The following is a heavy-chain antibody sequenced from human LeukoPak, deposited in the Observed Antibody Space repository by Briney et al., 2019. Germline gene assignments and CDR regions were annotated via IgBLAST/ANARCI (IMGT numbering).Heavy chain of an antibody. Sequence: ASVKVSCKASGYTFTGYYMHWVRQAPGQGLEWMGWINPNSGGTNYAQKFQGRVTMTRDTSISTAYMELSRLISDDTAVYYCAGDGYNSRRFFDYWGQGTLVTVSS. V-gene: IGHV1-2*02. D-gene: IGHD5-24*01. CDR3: AGDGYNSRRFFDY. J-gene: IGHJ4*02. CDR2: INPNSGGT. CDR1: GYTFTGYY.